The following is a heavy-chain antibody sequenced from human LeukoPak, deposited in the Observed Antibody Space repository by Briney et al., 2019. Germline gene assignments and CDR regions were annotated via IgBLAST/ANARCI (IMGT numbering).Heavy chain of an antibody. CDR1: GGTFSSYA. Sequence: ASVKVSCKASGGTFSSYAISWVRQAPGQGLEWMGRIIPIFGTANYAQKFQGRVTITTDESTSTAYMELSSLRSEDTAVYYCARDLASPDIVVLPASNWFDPWGQGTLVTVSS. CDR3: ARDLASPDIVVLPASNWFDP. J-gene: IGHJ5*02. CDR2: IIPIFGTA. V-gene: IGHV1-69*05. D-gene: IGHD2-2*01.